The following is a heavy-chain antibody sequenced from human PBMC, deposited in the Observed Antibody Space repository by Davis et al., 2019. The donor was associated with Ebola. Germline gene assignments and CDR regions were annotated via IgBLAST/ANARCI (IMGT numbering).Heavy chain of an antibody. D-gene: IGHD6-19*01. CDR2: ISYDGSNK. CDR1: GFTFSSYG. CDR3: ARARGGSGWYGEDAFDI. J-gene: IGHJ3*02. Sequence: PGGSLRLSCAASGFTFSSYGMHWVRQAPGKGLEWVAVISYDGSNKYYADSVKGRFTISRDNAKNSLYLQMNSLRAEDTAVYYCARARGGSGWYGEDAFDIWGQGTMVTVSS. V-gene: IGHV3-30*03.